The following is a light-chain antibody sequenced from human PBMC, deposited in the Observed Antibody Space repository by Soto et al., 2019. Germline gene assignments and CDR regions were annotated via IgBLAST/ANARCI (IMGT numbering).Light chain of an antibody. CDR1: QSISSW. J-gene: IGKJ5*01. CDR2: KAS. Sequence: DIQMTQSRATLSAAGGDRGTRTSRASQSISSWLAWYQQKPGKAPKLLIYKASSLESGVPSRFSGSGSGTEFTLTISSLQPDDFATYYCQQYNSYSITFGQGTRLEI. CDR3: QQYNSYSIT. V-gene: IGKV1-5*03.